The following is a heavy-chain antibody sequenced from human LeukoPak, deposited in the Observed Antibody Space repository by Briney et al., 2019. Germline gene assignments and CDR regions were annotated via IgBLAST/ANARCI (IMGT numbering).Heavy chain of an antibody. CDR3: ARAPLLWFGGGDAFDI. V-gene: IGHV1-2*04. D-gene: IGHD3-10*01. J-gene: IGHJ3*02. CDR1: GYTFTGYY. Sequence: ASVKVSCKASGYTFTGYYMHWVRQAPGQGLEWMGWINPNSGGTNYARKFQGWVTMTRDTSNSTAYMELSRLRSDDTAVYCCARAPLLWFGGGDAFDIWGQGTMVTVSS. CDR2: INPNSGGT.